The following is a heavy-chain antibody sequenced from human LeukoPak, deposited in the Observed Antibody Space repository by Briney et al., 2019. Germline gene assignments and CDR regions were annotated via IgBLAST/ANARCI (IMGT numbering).Heavy chain of an antibody. V-gene: IGHV4-4*07. J-gene: IGHJ4*02. CDR1: GVSISSYY. Sequence: SETLSLTCTVSGVSISSYYWSWIRQPAGKGLEWIGRIYTSGSTNHNPSLKSRVTMSVDKSKNQLSLKLSSVTAADTAMYYCARGTLYSGWSYYFDYWGQGSQVTVSS. D-gene: IGHD6-19*01. CDR2: IYTSGST. CDR3: ARGTLYSGWSYYFDY.